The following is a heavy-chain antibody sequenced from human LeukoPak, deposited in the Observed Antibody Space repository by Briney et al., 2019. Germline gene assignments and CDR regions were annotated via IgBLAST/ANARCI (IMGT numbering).Heavy chain of an antibody. J-gene: IGHJ3*02. D-gene: IGHD4-17*01. CDR1: GFTVSSNY. CDR2: IYSGGST. CDR3: ARGPSGDSDAFDI. Sequence: GRSLRLSCAASGFTVSSNYMSWVRQAPGKGLEWVSVIYSGGSTYYADSVKGRFTISRDNSKNTLYLQMNSLRAEDTAVYYCARGPSGDSDAFDIWGQGTMVTVSS. V-gene: IGHV3-53*01.